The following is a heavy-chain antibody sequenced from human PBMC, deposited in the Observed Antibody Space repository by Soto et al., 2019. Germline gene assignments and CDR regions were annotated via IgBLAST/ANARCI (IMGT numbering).Heavy chain of an antibody. Sequence: EVQLVESGGGLVKPGGSLRLSCAASGFTFSSYSMNWVRQAPGKGLEWVSSISSSSSYIYYADSVKGRFTISRDNAKNSLYLQMNSLRAEDTAVYYCARDMIGGSYPNWFDPWGQGTLVTVSS. V-gene: IGHV3-21*01. CDR3: ARDMIGGSYPNWFDP. J-gene: IGHJ5*02. CDR2: ISSSSSYI. CDR1: GFTFSSYS. D-gene: IGHD1-26*01.